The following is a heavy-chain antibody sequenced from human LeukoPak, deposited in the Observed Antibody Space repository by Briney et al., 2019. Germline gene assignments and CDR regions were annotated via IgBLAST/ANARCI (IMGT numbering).Heavy chain of an antibody. Sequence: GASVKVSCKASGGTFSSYAISWVRQAPGQGLEWMGWINPNSGGTNYAQKFQGWVTMTRDTSISTAYMELSRLRSDDTAVYYCARGGYFDWLLSQPFDYWGQGTLVTVSS. CDR1: GGTFSSYA. CDR3: ARGGYFDWLLSQPFDY. D-gene: IGHD3-9*01. CDR2: INPNSGGT. J-gene: IGHJ4*02. V-gene: IGHV1-2*04.